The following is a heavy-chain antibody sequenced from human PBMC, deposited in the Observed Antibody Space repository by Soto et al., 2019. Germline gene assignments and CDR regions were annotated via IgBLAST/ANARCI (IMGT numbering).Heavy chain of an antibody. V-gene: IGHV4-34*01. CDR2: INHSGST. CDR1: GGSFSGYY. CDR3: ANLGIAAARVLDAFDI. D-gene: IGHD6-13*01. Sequence: QVQLQQWGAGLLKPSETLSLTCAVYGGSFSGYYWSWIRQPPGKGLEWIGEINHSGSTNYNPSLKSRVTISVDTSKNQFSLKLSSVTAADTAVYYCANLGIAAARVLDAFDIWGQGTMVTVSS. J-gene: IGHJ3*02.